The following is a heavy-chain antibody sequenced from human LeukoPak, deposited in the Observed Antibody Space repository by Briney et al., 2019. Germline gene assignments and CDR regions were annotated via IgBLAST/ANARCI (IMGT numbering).Heavy chain of an antibody. CDR1: GGSISSYY. CDR2: IYYSGST. Sequence: SETLSLTCTVSGGSISSYYWSWIRQPPGKGLEWIGYIYYSGSTNYNPSLKSRVTISVDTSKNQFSLKLSSVTAADTAVYYCARGAVSLPYDYWGQGTLVTVSS. CDR3: ARGAVSLPYDY. D-gene: IGHD6-19*01. J-gene: IGHJ4*02. V-gene: IGHV4-59*01.